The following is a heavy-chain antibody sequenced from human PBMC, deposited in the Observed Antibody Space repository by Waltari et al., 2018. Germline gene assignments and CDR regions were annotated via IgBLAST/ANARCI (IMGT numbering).Heavy chain of an antibody. D-gene: IGHD2-21*01. CDR3: AKDDSPYCGGDCYSDY. V-gene: IGHV3-23*04. Sequence: EVQLVESGGGLVQPGGSLRLSCAASGFTFSRYARSWVRQAPGKGLEWVSAISGSGGSTYYADSVKGRFTISRDNSKNTLYLQMNSLRAEDTAVYYCAKDDSPYCGGDCYSDYWGQGTLVTVSS. CDR1: GFTFSRYA. J-gene: IGHJ4*02. CDR2: ISGSGGST.